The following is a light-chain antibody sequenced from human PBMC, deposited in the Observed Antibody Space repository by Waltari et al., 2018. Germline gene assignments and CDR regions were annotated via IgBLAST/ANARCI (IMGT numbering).Light chain of an antibody. Sequence: QSALTQPASVSGSLGHSITISCTWPSRNVGGYRPVPWYQQHPGKAPEIIIYEVSKRPSGVSDRFSGSKSGNTASLTISGLQADDEADFYCSSFTYTTTVVFGGGTKLTVL. V-gene: IGLV2-14*01. CDR2: EVS. J-gene: IGLJ3*02. CDR1: SRNVGGYRP. CDR3: SSFTYTTTVV.